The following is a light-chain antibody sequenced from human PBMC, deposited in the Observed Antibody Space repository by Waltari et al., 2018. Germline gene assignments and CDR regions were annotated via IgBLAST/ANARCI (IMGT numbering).Light chain of an antibody. CDR1: TYNIGAGHD. CDR3: QSFGNMFGGGVV. J-gene: IGLJ2*01. V-gene: IGLV1-40*01. Sequence: QSVLSQPPSVSGTPGPWATISCSGSTYNIGAGHDVRCYQSLPGTAPKLLINGNNNRPSWLPDLFSGSKSGTPASLPITGLQTDDGTDYFCQSFGNMFGGGVVYGGGTKLAVL. CDR2: GNN.